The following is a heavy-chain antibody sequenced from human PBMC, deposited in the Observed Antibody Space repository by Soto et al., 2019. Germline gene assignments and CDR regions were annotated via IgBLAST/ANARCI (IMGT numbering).Heavy chain of an antibody. CDR2: INWNGGSK. D-gene: IGHD5-12*01. V-gene: IGHV3-20*04. CDR1: GFSFDEYA. CDR3: ARVRGGYEWKGLDY. Sequence: PGGSLRLSCAASGFSFDEYALTWVRQAPGKGLEWVAGINWNGGSKGYADSVKGRFTISRDNAKSSLYLQMNSLRAEDTAVYYCARVRGGYEWKGLDYWGQGTLVTVPS. J-gene: IGHJ4*02.